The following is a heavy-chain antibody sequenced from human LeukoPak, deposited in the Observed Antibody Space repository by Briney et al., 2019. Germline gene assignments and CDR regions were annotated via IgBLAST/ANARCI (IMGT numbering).Heavy chain of an antibody. CDR3: ARDIEAAGLFLDY. CDR1: GFTFRSYW. CDR2: MKYDGSEK. J-gene: IGHJ4*02. Sequence: GGSLRPSCAASGFTFRSYWMSWVRQAPGKGLEWGANMKYDGSEKYYVDSVKGRFTISRDNAKNSLYLQMNSLRAEDTAVYYCARDIEAAGLFLDYWGQGTLVTVSS. D-gene: IGHD6-13*01. V-gene: IGHV3-7*01.